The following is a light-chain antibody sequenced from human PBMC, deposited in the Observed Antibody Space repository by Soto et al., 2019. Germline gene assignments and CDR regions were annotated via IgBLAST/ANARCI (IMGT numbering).Light chain of an antibody. J-gene: IGLJ1*01. CDR3: QVWDDDSDHHV. V-gene: IGLV3-21*02. CDR2: DDS. Sequence: SYVLTQPPSVSLAPGQTARITCGGDNLGSKSVHWYQQKPGQAPVLVVYDDSDRPSGIPERFSGSNSGNTATLTISRVGAGDEADYYCQVWDDDSDHHVFGTGTKVTVL. CDR1: NLGSKS.